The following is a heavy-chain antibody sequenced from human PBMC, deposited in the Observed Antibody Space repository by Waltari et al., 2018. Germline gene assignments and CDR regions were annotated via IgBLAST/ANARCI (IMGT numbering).Heavy chain of an antibody. V-gene: IGHV4-59*11. CDR2: AYYTGRT. J-gene: IGHJ3*02. D-gene: IGHD3-9*01. Sequence: QVQLQESGPGLVKPSETLSLTCTVSGDSIINHHWAWIRQPPGNGLEWVGYAYYTGRTNYNPSLRSRLSISVDTSKNQFSLNLNSVTAADTAVYYCARDLGGFNHFDWFLSIWGPGTMVTVSS. CDR3: ARDLGGFNHFDWFLSI. CDR1: GDSIINHH.